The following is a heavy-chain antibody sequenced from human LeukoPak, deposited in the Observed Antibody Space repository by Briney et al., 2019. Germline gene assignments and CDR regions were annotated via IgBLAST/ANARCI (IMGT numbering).Heavy chain of an antibody. J-gene: IGHJ4*02. CDR2: INHSGST. D-gene: IGHD3-10*01. CDR3: ARTRYYYNSRSYGAPYYFDY. Sequence: SETLSLTCTVSGGSMSSNYWSWIRQPPGKGLEWIGEINHSGSTNYNPSLKSQVTISVDTSKNQFSLKLSSVTAADTAVYYCARTRYYYNSRSYGAPYYFDYWGQGTLVTVSS. V-gene: IGHV4-34*01. CDR1: GGSMSSNY.